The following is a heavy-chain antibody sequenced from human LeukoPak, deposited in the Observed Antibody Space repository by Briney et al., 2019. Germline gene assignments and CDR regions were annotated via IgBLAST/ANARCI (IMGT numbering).Heavy chain of an antibody. CDR3: ANLFLGGLVGDSTDY. CDR1: GFTFSSYG. D-gene: IGHD2-2*01. Sequence: GGSLRLSCAASGFTFSSYGMHWVRQAPGKGLEWVAFIRYDGSNKYYADSVKGRFTISRDNSKNTLYLQMNSLRAEDTAVYYCANLFLGGLVGDSTDYWGQGTLVTVSS. V-gene: IGHV3-30*02. J-gene: IGHJ4*02. CDR2: IRYDGSNK.